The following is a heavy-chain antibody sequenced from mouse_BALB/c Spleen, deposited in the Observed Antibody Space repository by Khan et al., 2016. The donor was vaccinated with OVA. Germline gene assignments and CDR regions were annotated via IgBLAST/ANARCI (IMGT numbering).Heavy chain of an antibody. D-gene: IGHD2-10*01. CDR1: GFSLTGYG. Sequence: QVQLKESGPGLVAPSQSLSITCTVSGFSLTGYGVNWVRQPPGMGLEWMGMIWGDGSTDYNSALKYRLSISKDNTKSQVFLKMNSLQTDDTARYDCARAYYGNYREAMDYWGQGTSVTVSS. CDR3: ARAYYGNYREAMDY. CDR2: IWGDGST. J-gene: IGHJ4*01. V-gene: IGHV2-6-7*01.